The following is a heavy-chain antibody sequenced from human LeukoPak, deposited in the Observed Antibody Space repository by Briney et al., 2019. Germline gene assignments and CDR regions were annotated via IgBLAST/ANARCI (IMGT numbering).Heavy chain of an antibody. CDR2: IYYSGST. Sequence: SETLSLTCTVSGGSISSYYWSWIRQPPGKGLEWIGYIYYSGSTNYNPSLKSRVTISVDLSENQFSLKLSSVTAADTAVYYCALEWYGDAFDIWGQGTMVTVSS. V-gene: IGHV4-59*12. CDR3: ALEWYGDAFDI. CDR1: GGSISSYY. J-gene: IGHJ3*02. D-gene: IGHD3-10*01.